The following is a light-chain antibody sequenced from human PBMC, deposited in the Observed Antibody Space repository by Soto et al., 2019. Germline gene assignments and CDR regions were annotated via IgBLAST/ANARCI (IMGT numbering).Light chain of an antibody. CDR3: QQYGSSWT. CDR2: GAS. J-gene: IGKJ1*01. V-gene: IGKV3-20*01. Sequence: EILLTQTPGTLSLSPGERATLSCRASQSVSSNLAWYQQKAGQAPRLLIYGASTRATGIPARFSGSGSGTDFTLTISRLEPEDFAVYYCQQYGSSWTFGQGTKVDIK. CDR1: QSVSSN.